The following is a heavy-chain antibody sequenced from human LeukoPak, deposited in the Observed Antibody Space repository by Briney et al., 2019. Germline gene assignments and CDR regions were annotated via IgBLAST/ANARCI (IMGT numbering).Heavy chain of an antibody. CDR3: ASDAPIVVVPAAEYYYYYYMDV. Sequence: GASVKVSCKASGYTFTGYYMHWVRQAPGQGLEWMGWINPNSGGTNYAQKFQGRVTMTRDTSISTAYMELSRLRSDDTAVYYCASDAPIVVVPAAEYYYYYYMDVWGKGTTVTVSS. J-gene: IGHJ6*03. D-gene: IGHD2-2*01. CDR2: INPNSGGT. CDR1: GYTFTGYY. V-gene: IGHV1-2*02.